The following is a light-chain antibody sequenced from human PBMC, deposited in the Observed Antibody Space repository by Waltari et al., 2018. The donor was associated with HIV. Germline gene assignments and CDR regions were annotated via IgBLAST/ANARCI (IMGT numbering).Light chain of an antibody. CDR2: GAS. J-gene: IGKJ1*01. V-gene: IGKV3-15*01. CDR1: QSVSSN. Sequence: EIVITQSPAPLSVSPGERATLPCRASQSVSSNLVWYQQKPGQAPRLLIYGASTRATGIPARFSGSGSGTEFTLTISSLQSEDFAVYYCQQYNNWPPVTFGQGTKVEIK. CDR3: QQYNNWPPVT.